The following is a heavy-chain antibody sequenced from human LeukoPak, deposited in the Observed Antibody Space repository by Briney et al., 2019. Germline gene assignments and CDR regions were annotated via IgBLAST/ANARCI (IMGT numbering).Heavy chain of an antibody. CDR2: ISGRGGST. J-gene: IGHJ4*02. D-gene: IGHD6-19*01. CDR1: GFTFSSYA. CDR3: AKVPILPGIAVSVGPPLYYFDY. V-gene: IGHV3-23*01. Sequence: QSGGSLRLSCAASGFTFSSYAMSWVRQAPGKGLEWVSAISGRGGSTYYADSVKGWFTISRDNSKNTLYLQMNSLRAEETAVYYCAKVPILPGIAVSVGPPLYYFDYWGQGTLVTVSS.